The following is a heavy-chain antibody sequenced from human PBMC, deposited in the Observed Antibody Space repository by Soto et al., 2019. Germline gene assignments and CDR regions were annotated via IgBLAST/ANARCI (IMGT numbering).Heavy chain of an antibody. CDR3: ARGGITFGGGIAAPLYYYGMDV. CDR1: GGTFSSYT. Sequence: QVQLVQSGAEVKKPGSSVKVSCKASGGTFSSYTISWVRQAPGQGLEWMGRIIPILGIANYAQKFQGRVTIAADKATSTADRELSSLRSDDTAVYYCARGGITFGGGIAAPLYYYGMDVWGQGTTVTVSS. J-gene: IGHJ6*02. CDR2: IIPILGIA. D-gene: IGHD3-16*02. V-gene: IGHV1-69*02.